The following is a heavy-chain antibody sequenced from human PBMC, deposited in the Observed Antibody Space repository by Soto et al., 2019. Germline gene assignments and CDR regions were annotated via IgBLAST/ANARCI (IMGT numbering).Heavy chain of an antibody. Sequence: PXESLRLSCAASGFTFSSYSMNWVRQAPGKGLEWVSSISSSSSYIYYADSVKGRFTISRDNAKNSLYLQMNSLRAEDTAVYYCASHYDSSGYYYVFDYWGQGTLVTVSS. CDR3: ASHYDSSGYYYVFDY. V-gene: IGHV3-21*01. CDR2: ISSSSSYI. CDR1: GFTFSSYS. J-gene: IGHJ4*02. D-gene: IGHD3-22*01.